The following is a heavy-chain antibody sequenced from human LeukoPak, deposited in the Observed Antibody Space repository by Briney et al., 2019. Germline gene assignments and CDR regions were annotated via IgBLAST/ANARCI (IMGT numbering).Heavy chain of an antibody. J-gene: IGHJ1*01. D-gene: IGHD2-2*01. CDR3: AAFIYCSSTSCYDYFQH. CDR2: IYYSGST. V-gene: IGHV4-59*01. CDR1: GGSISSYY. Sequence: SETLSLTCTVSGGSISSYYWSWIRQPPGKGLEWIGYIYYSGSTNYNPSLKSRVTISVDTYKNQFSLKLSSVTAADTAVYYCAAFIYCSSTSCYDYFQHWGQGTLVTVSS.